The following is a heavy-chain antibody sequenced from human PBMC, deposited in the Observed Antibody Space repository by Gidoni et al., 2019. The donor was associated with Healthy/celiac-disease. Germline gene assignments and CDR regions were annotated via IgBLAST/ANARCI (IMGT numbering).Heavy chain of an antibody. J-gene: IGHJ5*02. D-gene: IGHD3-22*01. CDR3: ARDYYDSSGYYNWFDP. V-gene: IGHV4-61*02. CDR1: GGSISSGSSY. CDR2: IYTSGST. Sequence: QVQLQESGPGLVKPSQTLPLTCTAPGGSISSGSSYWSWIRQPAGKGLEWIGRIYTSGSTNYNPSLKSRVTISVDTSKNQFSLKLSSVTAADTAVYYCARDYYDSSGYYNWFDPWGQGTLVTVSS.